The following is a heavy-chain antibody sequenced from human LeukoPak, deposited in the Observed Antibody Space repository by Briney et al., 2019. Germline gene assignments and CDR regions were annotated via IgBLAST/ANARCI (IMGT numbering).Heavy chain of an antibody. D-gene: IGHD2-2*01. J-gene: IGHJ6*04. V-gene: IGHV4-59*12. CDR2: IYYSGST. Sequence: SETLSLTCTVSGGSISSYYWSWIRQPPGKGLEWIGYIYYSGSTNYNPSLKGRVTISVDTSKNQFSLKLNSVTAADTAVYYCARRDSCSSTSCYARGYYYYGMDVWGKGTTVTVSS. CDR3: ARRDSCSSTSCYARGYYYYGMDV. CDR1: GGSISSYY.